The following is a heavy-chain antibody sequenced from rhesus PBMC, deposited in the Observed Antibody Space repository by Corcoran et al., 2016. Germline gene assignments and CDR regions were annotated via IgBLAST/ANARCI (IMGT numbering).Heavy chain of an antibody. CDR2: INGGSGTT. CDR1: GGSLSSYW. V-gene: IGHV4-147*01. Sequence: QVQLQESGPGLVKPSETLSLTCAVSGGSLSSYWWGWIRQPPGQGLAWIGTINGGSGTTTNSPSRKSRATISRDTSKNQFALKLTSATAADTAVYYCVREMGYYGGSYCSSVEYWGQGVLVTVSS. CDR3: VREMGYYGGSYCSSVEY. D-gene: IGHD2-15*01. J-gene: IGHJ4*01.